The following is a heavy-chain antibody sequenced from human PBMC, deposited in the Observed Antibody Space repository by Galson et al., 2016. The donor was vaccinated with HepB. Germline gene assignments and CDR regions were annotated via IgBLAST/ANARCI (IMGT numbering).Heavy chain of an antibody. J-gene: IGHJ5*02. CDR2: INSDGTIS. D-gene: IGHD4-23*01. CDR1: GFAFSSHW. CDR3: VRDHSVVPTTAYNWFDP. Sequence: SLRLSCAASGFAFSSHWMHWVRQDLGKGLVWVSRINSDGTISNYADSVKGRFTISRDNAKNTLYLQMNSLRAEDTAVYFCVRDHSVVPTTAYNWFDPWGRGSLVPVSS. V-gene: IGHV3-74*01.